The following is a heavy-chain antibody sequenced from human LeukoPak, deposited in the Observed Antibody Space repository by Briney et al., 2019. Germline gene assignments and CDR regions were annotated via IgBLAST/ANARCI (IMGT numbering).Heavy chain of an antibody. Sequence: SETLTLTCTVSGGSISTYYWSWIRQPAGKGLEWIGQIYTSGSTNYNPSLKSRVTMSVDTSKNQFSLKLSSVTAADTVVYYCARVITMVREETFDYWGQGTLVTVSS. J-gene: IGHJ4*02. CDR1: GGSISTYY. V-gene: IGHV4-4*07. D-gene: IGHD3-10*01. CDR3: ARVITMVREETFDY. CDR2: IYTSGST.